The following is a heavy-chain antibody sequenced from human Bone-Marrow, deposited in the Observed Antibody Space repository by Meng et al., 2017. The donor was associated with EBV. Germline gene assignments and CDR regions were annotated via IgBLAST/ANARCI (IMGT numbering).Heavy chain of an antibody. J-gene: IGHJ4*02. CDR3: AHRRSDSGWFGY. CDR2: IYWDDET. D-gene: IGHD6-19*01. CDR1: GFSLSTSGMG. V-gene: IGHV2-5*02. Sequence: HITVNDSGPTVINPTQTPTLTCTFSGFSLSTSGMGVAWIRQPPGKALEWLALIYWDDETRYSPALKNRLTVTKDSSKNQVVFRMANLDPADTATYYCAHRRSDSGWFGYWGQGTLVTVSS.